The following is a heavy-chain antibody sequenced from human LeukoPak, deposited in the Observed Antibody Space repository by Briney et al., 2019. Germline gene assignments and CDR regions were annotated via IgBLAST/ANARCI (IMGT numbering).Heavy chain of an antibody. CDR1: GVSISSGSYY. D-gene: IGHD4/OR15-4a*01. Sequence: PSETLSLTCSVSGVSISSGSYYWSWIRQPAGTGLEWIGRIYSSGSTNYNPSLKSRVTISVDTSKNQFSLKLSSVTAADTAVYYCAGWTLGCLDPWGQGTLVTVSS. CDR3: AGWTLGCLDP. CDR2: IYSSGST. V-gene: IGHV4-61*02. J-gene: IGHJ5*02.